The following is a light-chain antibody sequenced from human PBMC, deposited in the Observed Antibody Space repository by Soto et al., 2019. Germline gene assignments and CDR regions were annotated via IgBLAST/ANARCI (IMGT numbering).Light chain of an antibody. Sequence: QSVLTQPPSASGTPGQRVTISCSGSSSNIGSNTVNWYRQLPGTAPKLLIYSNNQRPSGVPDRFSGSKSGTSASLAISGLQSEDEADYYWAAWDDSLNGWVFGGGTKLTVL. J-gene: IGLJ3*02. CDR3: AAWDDSLNGWV. V-gene: IGLV1-44*01. CDR2: SNN. CDR1: SSNIGSNT.